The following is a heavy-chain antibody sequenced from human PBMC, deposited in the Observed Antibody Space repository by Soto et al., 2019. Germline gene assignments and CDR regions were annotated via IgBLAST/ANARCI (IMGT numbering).Heavy chain of an antibody. V-gene: IGHV4-4*02. D-gene: IGHD5-12*01. CDR1: GGSISSSNW. Sequence: SETLSLTCAVSGGSISSSNWWSWVRQPPGKGLEWIGEIYHSGSTNYNPSLKSRVTISVEKSKNQFSLKLSSVTAADTAVYYCASWGYTGSNYYYYGMDVWGQGTTVTVSS. CDR3: ASWGYTGSNYYYYGMDV. J-gene: IGHJ6*02. CDR2: IYHSGST.